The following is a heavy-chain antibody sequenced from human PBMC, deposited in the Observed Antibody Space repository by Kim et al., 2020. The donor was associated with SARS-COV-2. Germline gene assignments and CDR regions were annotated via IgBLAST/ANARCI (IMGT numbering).Heavy chain of an antibody. J-gene: IGHJ6*02. V-gene: IGHV3-30-3*01. CDR3: ARGSVTYCSGGSCYGNYYYYYGMDV. Sequence: GGSLRLSCAASGFTFSSYAMHWVRQAPGKGLEWVAVISYDGSNKYYADSVKGRFTISRDNSKNTLYLQMNSLRAEDTAVYYCARGSVTYCSGGSCYGNYYYYYGMDVWGQGTTVTVSS. CDR2: ISYDGSNK. CDR1: GFTFSSYA. D-gene: IGHD2-15*01.